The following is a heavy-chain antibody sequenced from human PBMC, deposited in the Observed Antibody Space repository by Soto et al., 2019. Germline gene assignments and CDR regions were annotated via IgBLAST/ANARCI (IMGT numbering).Heavy chain of an antibody. V-gene: IGHV1-8*01. J-gene: IGHJ4*02. CDR1: GYTLTSYD. CDR3: ARRPTSTASYFLCCYLRHTPGPFDY. D-gene: IGHD3-3*01. CDR2: MNPNSGNT. Sequence: ASVKVSCKASGYTLTSYDINWVRQATGQGLEWMGWMNPNSGNTGYAQKFQGRVTMTRNTSISTAYMELSSLRSEDTAVYYCARRPTSTASYFLCCYLRHTPGPFDYSCQAPLVSVSS.